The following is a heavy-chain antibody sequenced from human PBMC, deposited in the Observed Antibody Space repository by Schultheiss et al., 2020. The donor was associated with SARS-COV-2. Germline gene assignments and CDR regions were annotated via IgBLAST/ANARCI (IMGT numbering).Heavy chain of an antibody. V-gene: IGHV3-30*01. CDR1: GFTFSSYA. J-gene: IGHJ6*02. D-gene: IGHD1-26*01. CDR2: ISYDGSNK. CDR3: ARVGVVGATSFYYGMDV. Sequence: GESLKISCAASGFTFSSYAMHWVRQAPGKGLEWVAVISYDGSNKYYADSVKGRFTISRDNSKNTLYLQMNSLRAEDTAVHYCARVGVVGATSFYYGMDVWGQGTTVTVSS.